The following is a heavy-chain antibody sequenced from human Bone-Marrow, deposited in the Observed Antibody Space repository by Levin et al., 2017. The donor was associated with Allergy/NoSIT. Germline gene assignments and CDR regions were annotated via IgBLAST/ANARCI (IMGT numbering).Heavy chain of an antibody. CDR2: IYYSGST. D-gene: IGHD4-11*01. V-gene: IGHV4-39*07. J-gene: IGHJ4*02. CDR3: ARDVGITTGYYFAY. CDR1: GGSISISNYY. Sequence: ESLKISCTVSGGSISISNYYWGWIRQPPGKGLEWIGNIYYSGSTYYNPSLKNRVTISMHTSNNQFSLRLSSVTAADTAMYYCARDVGITTGYYFAYWGQGALVTVSS.